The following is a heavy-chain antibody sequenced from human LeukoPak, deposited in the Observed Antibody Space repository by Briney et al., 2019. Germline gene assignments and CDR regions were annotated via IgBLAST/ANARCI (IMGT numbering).Heavy chain of an antibody. Sequence: SETLSLTCTVSGGSISSSSYYWGWIRQPPGKGLEWIGSIYYSGSTYYNPSLKSRVTISVDTSKNQFSLKLSSVTAADTAVYYCPRNYYDSSGYYYDYWGQGTLVTVSS. J-gene: IGHJ4*02. CDR3: PRNYYDSSGYYYDY. V-gene: IGHV4-39*01. CDR1: GGSISSSSYY. CDR2: IYYSGST. D-gene: IGHD3-22*01.